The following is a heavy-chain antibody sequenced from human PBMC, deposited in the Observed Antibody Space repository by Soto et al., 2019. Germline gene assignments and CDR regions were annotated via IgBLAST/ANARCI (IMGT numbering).Heavy chain of an antibody. D-gene: IGHD3-22*01. Sequence: GGSLRLSCAASGFTFSSYGMHWVRQAPGKGLEWVAVIWYDGSNKYYADSVKGRFTISRDNSKNTLYLQMNSLRAEDTAVYYCAREYYYDSSGYYFDYWGQGTLVTVSS. CDR3: AREYYYDSSGYYFDY. CDR2: IWYDGSNK. J-gene: IGHJ4*02. V-gene: IGHV3-33*01. CDR1: GFTFSSYG.